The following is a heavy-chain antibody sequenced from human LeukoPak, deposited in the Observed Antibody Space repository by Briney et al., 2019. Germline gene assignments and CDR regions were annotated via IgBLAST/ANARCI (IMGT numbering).Heavy chain of an antibody. CDR2: ISNDGTTI. Sequence: PGGSLRLSCVASGFTFSDHYMSWIRQAPGKGLEWLSYISNDGTTIYYADSVKGRFTISRDNAKNSLHLQMNSLRAEDTAVYYCARATFWSGPSSFDYWGQGTLVTVSS. CDR1: GFTFSDHY. D-gene: IGHD3-3*01. J-gene: IGHJ4*02. V-gene: IGHV3-11*04. CDR3: ARATFWSGPSSFDY.